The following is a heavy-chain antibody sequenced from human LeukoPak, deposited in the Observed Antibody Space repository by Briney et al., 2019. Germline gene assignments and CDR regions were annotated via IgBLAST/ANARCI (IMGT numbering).Heavy chain of an antibody. V-gene: IGHV1-18*01. CDR3: ARRNREELRFLEWPDYYYYYMDV. CDR2: ISAYNGNT. D-gene: IGHD3-3*01. J-gene: IGHJ6*03. Sequence: ASVKVSCKASGYTFTSYGISWVRQAPGQGLEWMGWISAYNGNTNYAQKLQGRVTMTTDTSTSTAYMELRSLRSDDTAVYYCARRNREELRFLEWPDYYYYYMDVWGKGTTVTVSS. CDR1: GYTFTSYG.